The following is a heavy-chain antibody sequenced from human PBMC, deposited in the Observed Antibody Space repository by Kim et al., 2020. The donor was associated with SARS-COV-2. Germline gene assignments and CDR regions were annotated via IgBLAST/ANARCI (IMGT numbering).Heavy chain of an antibody. V-gene: IGHV3-30*04. CDR1: GFTFSSYA. D-gene: IGHD5-12*01. Sequence: GGSLRLSCAASGFTFSSYAMHWVRQAPGKGLEWVAVISYGGSNKYYADSVKGRFTISRDNSKNTLYLQMNSLRAEDTAVYYCARDGLWLRFDYYYYYGMDVWGHGTTVTVSS. J-gene: IGHJ6*02. CDR2: ISYGGSNK. CDR3: ARDGLWLRFDYYYYYGMDV.